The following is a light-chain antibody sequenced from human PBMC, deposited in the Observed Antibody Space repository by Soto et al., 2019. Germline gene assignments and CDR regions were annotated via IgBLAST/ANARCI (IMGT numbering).Light chain of an antibody. V-gene: IGLV2-8*01. J-gene: IGLJ2*01. CDR3: SAYAGSNNRV. Sequence: SALTQPPSASGSPGQSVTISCTGTSSDVGGHKYVSWYQQHPGKAPKLMIYEVSKRPSGVPDRFSGSKSGNTASLTVSGLQAEDEADYYCSAYAGSNNRVFGGGTKLTVL. CDR1: SSDVGGHKY. CDR2: EVS.